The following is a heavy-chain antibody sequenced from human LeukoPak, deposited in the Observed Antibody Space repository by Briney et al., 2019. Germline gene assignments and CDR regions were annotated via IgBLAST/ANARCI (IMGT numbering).Heavy chain of an antibody. Sequence: ASVKVSCKASGYTFTGYYMHWVRQAPGQGLEWMGWINPNSGGTNYAQKFQGRVTMTRDTSISTAYMELSRLGSDDTAVYYCARQWDYYDSSGYLFDYWGQGTLATVSS. CDR1: GYTFTGYY. CDR2: INPNSGGT. V-gene: IGHV1-2*02. J-gene: IGHJ4*02. D-gene: IGHD3-22*01. CDR3: ARQWDYYDSSGYLFDY.